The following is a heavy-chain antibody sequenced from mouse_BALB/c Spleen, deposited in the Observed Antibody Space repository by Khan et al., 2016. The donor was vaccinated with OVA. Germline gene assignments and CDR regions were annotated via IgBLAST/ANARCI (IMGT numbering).Heavy chain of an antibody. CDR3: ARRNYFGYTFAY. V-gene: IGHV1-77*01. CDR1: GYTFTDYY. CDR2: ISPGSGDT. D-gene: IGHD1-2*01. Sequence: QVRLQQSGAELARPGASVKLSCKASGYTFTDYYINWVKQRTGQGLEWIGEISPGSGDTYYNEKFKGKATLTADKSSTTAYMQLSSLTSEASVVYFCARRNYFGYTFAYWGQGTLVTVSA. J-gene: IGHJ3*01.